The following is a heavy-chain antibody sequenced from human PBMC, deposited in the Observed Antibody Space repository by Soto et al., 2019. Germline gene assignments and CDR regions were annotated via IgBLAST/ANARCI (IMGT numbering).Heavy chain of an antibody. CDR1: GGSISSGDYY. J-gene: IGHJ3*02. Sequence: QVQLQESGPGLVKPSQTLSLTCTVSGGSISSGDYYWSWIRQPPGKGLEWIGYIYYSGSTYYNPSLKIRVTISVDTSKNQFSLKLSSVTAADTAVYYCASYPKRGYDILTGYYGPHDAFDIWGQGTMVTVSS. CDR2: IYYSGST. V-gene: IGHV4-30-4*01. D-gene: IGHD3-9*01. CDR3: ASYPKRGYDILTGYYGPHDAFDI.